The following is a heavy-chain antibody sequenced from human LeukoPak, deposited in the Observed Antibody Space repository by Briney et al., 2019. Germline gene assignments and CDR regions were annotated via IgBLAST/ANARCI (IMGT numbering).Heavy chain of an antibody. V-gene: IGHV4-34*01. CDR3: ARGYQLLSIYYYGMDV. CDR2: INHSGST. Sequence: GSLRLSCAASGFTFSDYYWSWIRQPPGKGLEWIGEINHSGSTNYNPSLKSRVTISVDTSKNQFSLKLSPVTAADTAVYCCARGYQLLSIYYYGMDVWGQGTTVTVSS. J-gene: IGHJ6*02. CDR1: GFTFSDYY. D-gene: IGHD2-2*01.